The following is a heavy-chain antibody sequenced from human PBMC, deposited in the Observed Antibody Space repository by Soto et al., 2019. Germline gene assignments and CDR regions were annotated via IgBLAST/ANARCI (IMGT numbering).Heavy chain of an antibody. CDR2: IFDSGTT. V-gene: IGHV4-31*03. J-gene: IGHJ4*02. CDR1: GGSISSGGYY. D-gene: IGHD6-19*01. Sequence: QVQLQESGPGLVKPSQTLSLTCTVSGGSISSGGYYWSWLRQHPGKGLEWIRYIFDSGTTYYNPSRKSRVTISVDPSKSQFSLRLTSVTATDTAVYYCASQASGWYPDYWGQGTLVTVSS. CDR3: ASQASGWYPDY.